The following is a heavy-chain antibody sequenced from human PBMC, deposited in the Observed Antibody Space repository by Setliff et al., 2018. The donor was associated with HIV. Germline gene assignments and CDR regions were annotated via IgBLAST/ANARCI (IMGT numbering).Heavy chain of an antibody. J-gene: IGHJ4*02. Sequence: ASVMVSCKTSGYAFTDYSIHWVRQAPGQGLEWVGRINPDSRGTNYAQTFQGRVTMTRDTSVSTAYMELGRLKSDDTAVFYCARGVKGIATTGKYYFDYWGQGTLVTVSS. CDR2: INPDSRGT. CDR3: ARGVKGIATTGKYYFDY. CDR1: GYAFTDYS. V-gene: IGHV1-2*06. D-gene: IGHD6-13*01.